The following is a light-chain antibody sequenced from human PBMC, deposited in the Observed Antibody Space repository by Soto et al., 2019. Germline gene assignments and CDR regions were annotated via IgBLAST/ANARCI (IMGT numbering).Light chain of an antibody. J-gene: IGKJ3*01. V-gene: IGKV3-20*01. Sequence: EIVLTQSPGTLSLSAGERATLSCRASQSVGSNYLAWYQQKPGQAPRLLIYGASSRATGIPDRFSGSGSGTDFTLTINRLEPEDFAVYYCQRYGSSQFTFGPGTKVDIK. CDR1: QSVGSNY. CDR2: GAS. CDR3: QRYGSSQFT.